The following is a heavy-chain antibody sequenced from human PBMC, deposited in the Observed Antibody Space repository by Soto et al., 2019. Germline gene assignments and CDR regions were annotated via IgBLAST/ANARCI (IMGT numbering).Heavy chain of an antibody. CDR3: ARDPSTNLGWYNWNDWDRARDAIDI. J-gene: IGHJ3*02. Sequence: ASLKVSGKASGYTFTSYGISWVRQAPVQGLEWMGWISAYNGNTNYAQKLQGRVTMTTDTNTSTAYMELRSLRSDDTAVSYCARDPSTNLGWYNWNDWDRARDAIDIWRQ. D-gene: IGHD1-20*01. CDR2: ISAYNGNT. CDR1: GYTFTSYG. V-gene: IGHV1-18*04.